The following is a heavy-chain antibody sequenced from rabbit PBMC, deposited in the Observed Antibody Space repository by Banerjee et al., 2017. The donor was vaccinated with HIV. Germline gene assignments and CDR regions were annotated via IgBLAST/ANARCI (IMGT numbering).Heavy chain of an antibody. Sequence: QSLEESGGDLVKPGGSLKLSCKASGFDFSSYGVSWVRQAPGKGLEWIGYIDPVFGSTYYASWVNGRFTISSHNAQNTLYLQLNSLTAADTATYFCVRDTLVAGVSGETIFYYFNLWGPGTLVTVS. D-gene: IGHD4-1*01. CDR1: GFDFSSYG. CDR2: IDPVFGST. CDR3: VRDTLVAGVSGETIFYYFNL. V-gene: IGHV1S7*01. J-gene: IGHJ4*01.